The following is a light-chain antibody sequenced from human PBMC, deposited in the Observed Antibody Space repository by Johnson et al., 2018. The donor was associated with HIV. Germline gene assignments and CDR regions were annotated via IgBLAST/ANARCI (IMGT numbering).Light chain of an antibody. CDR3: GTWDSSLSASYV. Sequence: QSVLTQPPSVSAAPGQKVTISCSGSSSNIGNNYVSWYQQLPGTAPKLLIYDSNKRPSGIPDRFSGSKSGTSATLGITGLQTEDEADYFGGTWDSSLSASYVFGTGTKVTVL. J-gene: IGLJ1*01. CDR1: SSNIGNNY. CDR2: DSN. V-gene: IGLV1-51*01.